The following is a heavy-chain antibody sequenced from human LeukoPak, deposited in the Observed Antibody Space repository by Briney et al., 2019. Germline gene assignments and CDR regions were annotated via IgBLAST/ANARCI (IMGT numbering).Heavy chain of an antibody. Sequence: GGSLRLSCAASGFTFSSYWIHWVRQVPGKGLLWVSRINSDGTSTNYAGSVKGRFTISRDNAKNTLYLQMNSLRAEDTAVYYCAKQTGDSRYFDYWGQGTLVTVSS. CDR1: GFTFSSYW. D-gene: IGHD1-1*01. CDR2: INSDGTST. CDR3: AKQTGDSRYFDY. J-gene: IGHJ4*02. V-gene: IGHV3-74*01.